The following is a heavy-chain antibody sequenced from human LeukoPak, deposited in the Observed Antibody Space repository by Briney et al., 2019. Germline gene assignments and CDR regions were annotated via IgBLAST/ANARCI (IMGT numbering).Heavy chain of an antibody. Sequence: SVKVSRKASGGTFSSYAISWVRQAPGQGLEWMGGIIPIFGTANYAQKFQGRVTVTADESTSTAYMELSSLRSEDTAVYYCARDFGLRYFDGYYGMDVWGKGTTVTVSS. CDR1: GGTFSSYA. V-gene: IGHV1-69*13. J-gene: IGHJ6*04. CDR3: ARDFGLRYFDGYYGMDV. CDR2: IIPIFGTA. D-gene: IGHD3-9*01.